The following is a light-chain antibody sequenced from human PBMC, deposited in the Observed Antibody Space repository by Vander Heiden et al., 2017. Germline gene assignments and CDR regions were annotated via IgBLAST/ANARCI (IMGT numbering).Light chain of an antibody. Sequence: EIVMTQSPATLSVSPGERATLSCRASQSISNNLVWYQQKPGQAPRLLIYGASTRATGIPARFSGSGSGTEFTLTISSRQSEDFAVYYCQQNNNWPPWTFGQGTKVXIK. CDR3: QQNNNWPPWT. V-gene: IGKV3-15*01. CDR1: QSISNN. J-gene: IGKJ1*01. CDR2: GAS.